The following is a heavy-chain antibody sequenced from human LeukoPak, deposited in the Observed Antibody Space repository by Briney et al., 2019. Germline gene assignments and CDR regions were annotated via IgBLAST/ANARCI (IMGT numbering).Heavy chain of an antibody. J-gene: IGHJ4*02. CDR3: AKGGRGGRVLLWFGGAYYFDY. CDR2: ISGSGGST. Sequence: PGGTLTLSCAASGFTFSSYGMSWVRQAPGKGLEWVSAISGSGGSTYYADSVKGRFTISRDNSKNTLYLQMNSLRAEDTAVYYCAKGGRGGRVLLWFGGAYYFDYWGQGTLVTVSS. V-gene: IGHV3-23*01. D-gene: IGHD3-10*01. CDR1: GFTFSSYG.